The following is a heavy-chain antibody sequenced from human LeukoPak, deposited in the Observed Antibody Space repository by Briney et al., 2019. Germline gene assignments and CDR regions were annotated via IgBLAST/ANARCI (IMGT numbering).Heavy chain of an antibody. CDR3: TRDYDSSGYYY. V-gene: IGHV3-49*04. CDR1: GFTFGNYA. D-gene: IGHD3-22*01. Sequence: GGSLRLSCTASGFTFGNYAMSWVRQPPGNGLGWEGFIRSKAYGGTNEYAAPVKGRFTISRDEYKTIAYLQMNSLKTEDTAVYYCTRDYDSSGYYYWGQGTLVTVSS. J-gene: IGHJ4*02. CDR2: IRSKAYGGTN.